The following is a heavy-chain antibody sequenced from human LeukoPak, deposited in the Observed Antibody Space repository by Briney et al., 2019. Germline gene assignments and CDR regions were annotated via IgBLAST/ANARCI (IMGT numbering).Heavy chain of an antibody. D-gene: IGHD5-18*01. V-gene: IGHV3-53*04. CDR2: IYSGGTT. CDR1: GFTFSSYS. CDR3: ARVDTVMAYYFDL. Sequence: GGSLRLSCAASGFTFSSYSMSWVRQAPGKGLEWVSTIYSGGTTYYADSVMGRFTISRHNSRNTLYLQMNSLRAEDTAVYYCARVDTVMAYYFDLWGQGTLVTVSS. J-gene: IGHJ4*02.